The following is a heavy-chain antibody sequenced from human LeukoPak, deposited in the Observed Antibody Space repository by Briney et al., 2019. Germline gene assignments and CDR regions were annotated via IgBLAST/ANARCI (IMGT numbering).Heavy chain of an antibody. J-gene: IGHJ4*02. CDR1: GFTFSSYA. Sequence: GGSLRLSCAASGFTFSSYAMSWVRQAPGKGLEWVSAISGSGGSTYYADSEKGRFTISRDNSKNTLYLQMNSLGAEDTAVYYCAKGFYNWNLGYWGQGTLVTVSS. CDR2: ISGSGGST. V-gene: IGHV3-23*01. D-gene: IGHD1-20*01. CDR3: AKGFYNWNLGY.